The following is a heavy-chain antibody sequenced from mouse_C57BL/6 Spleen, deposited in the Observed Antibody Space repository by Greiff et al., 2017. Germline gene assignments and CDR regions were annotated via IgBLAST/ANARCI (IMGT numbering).Heavy chain of an antibody. J-gene: IGHJ2*01. CDR1: GYSITSGYY. V-gene: IGHV3-6*01. Sequence: EVQLQESGPGLVKPSQSLSLTCSVTGYSITSGYYWNWIRQFPGNKLEWMGYISYDGSNNYNPSLKNRISITRDTSNNQFFLKLNSVTTEDTATYYCARDIYYGNPFDYWGQGTTLTVSS. CDR3: ARDIYYGNPFDY. CDR2: ISYDGSN. D-gene: IGHD2-1*01.